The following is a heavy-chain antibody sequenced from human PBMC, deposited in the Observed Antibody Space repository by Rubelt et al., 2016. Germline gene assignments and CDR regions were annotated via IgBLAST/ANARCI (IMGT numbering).Heavy chain of an antibody. D-gene: IGHD5-18*01. CDR3: ARRQLWLRAYYFDY. V-gene: IGHV4-34*01. J-gene: IGHJ4*02. Sequence: ENEDSGSTNYNPSLKSRVTISVDTSKNQFSLKLSSVTAADTAVYYCARRQLWLRAYYFDYWGQGTLVTVSS. CDR2: NEDSGST.